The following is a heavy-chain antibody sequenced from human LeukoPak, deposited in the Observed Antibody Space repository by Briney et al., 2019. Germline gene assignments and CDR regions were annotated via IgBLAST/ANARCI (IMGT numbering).Heavy chain of an antibody. CDR1: GYSISSSNW. D-gene: IGHD6-13*01. CDR2: IYYSGST. V-gene: IGHV4-28*01. Sequence: SDTLSLTCAVSGYSISSSNWWGWIRQPPGKGLEWIGYIYYSGSTYYNPSLKSRVTMSVDTSKNQFSLKLSSVTAVDTAVYYCARLASAGTFLLDYWGQGTLVTVSS. J-gene: IGHJ4*02. CDR3: ARLASAGTFLLDY.